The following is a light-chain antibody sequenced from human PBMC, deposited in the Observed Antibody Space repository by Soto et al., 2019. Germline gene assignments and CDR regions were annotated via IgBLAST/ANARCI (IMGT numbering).Light chain of an antibody. CDR3: QQTFSPRWT. Sequence: DIQMTQSPSSLSASVGDRVTITCRASQSISSFLNWYQQKPAKAPKVLIYAASSLQGGVPSRFSGTGSGTDFTLIISSLQPEDFATYYCQQTFSPRWTFGQGTKVEIK. CDR2: AAS. CDR1: QSISSF. J-gene: IGKJ1*01. V-gene: IGKV1-39*01.